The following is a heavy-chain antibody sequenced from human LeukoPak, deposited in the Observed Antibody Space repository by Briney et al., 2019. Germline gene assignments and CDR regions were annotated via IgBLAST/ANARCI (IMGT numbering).Heavy chain of an antibody. J-gene: IGHJ4*02. V-gene: IGHV1-2*02. CDR3: ARGGRADFIAVVPGHFDY. Sequence: ASVKVSCKASGGTFSSYAISWVRQAPGQGLEWMGWINPNSGGTNYAQKFQGRVTMTRDTSISTAYMELSRLRSDDTAVYYCARGGRADFIAVVPGHFDYWGQGTLVTVSS. CDR2: INPNSGGT. CDR1: GGTFSSYA. D-gene: IGHD6-19*01.